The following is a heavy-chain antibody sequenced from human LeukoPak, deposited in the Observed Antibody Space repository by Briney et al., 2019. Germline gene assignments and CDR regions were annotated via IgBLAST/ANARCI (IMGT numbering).Heavy chain of an antibody. J-gene: IGHJ4*02. CDR1: RFTFSSYA. CDR2: VSGNGAGT. Sequence: GGSLRLSCAASRFTFSSYAMSWVRQAPGKRLEWVSGVSGNGAGTYYADSVKGRFTISRDNSKNMLYLQMNSLRAEDTAVYYCARESGGSGSYWGQGTLVTVSS. V-gene: IGHV3-23*01. CDR3: ARESGGSGSY. D-gene: IGHD3-10*01.